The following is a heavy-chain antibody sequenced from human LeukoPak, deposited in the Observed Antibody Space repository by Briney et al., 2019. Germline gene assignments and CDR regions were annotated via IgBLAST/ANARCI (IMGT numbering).Heavy chain of an antibody. J-gene: IGHJ4*02. V-gene: IGHV1-2*02. CDR1: GYTFTGYY. CDR2: INPNSGGT. D-gene: IGHD6-13*01. CDR3: ARDPGIAAAGFTFDY. Sequence: GASVKVSCKASGYTFTGYYMHWVRQAPGQGLEWMGWINPNSGGTNYAQKFQGRVTMTRDTSISTAYMELSRLRSDDTAVYYCARDPGIAAAGFTFDYWGQGTLVTVSS.